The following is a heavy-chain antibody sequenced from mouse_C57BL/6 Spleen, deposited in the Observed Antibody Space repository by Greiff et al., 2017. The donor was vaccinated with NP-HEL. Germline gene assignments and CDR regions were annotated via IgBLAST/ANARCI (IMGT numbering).Heavy chain of an antibody. CDR2: INPNNGGT. Sequence: VQLQQSGPELVKPGASVKISCKASGYTFTDYYMNWVKQSHGKSLEWIGDINPNNGGTSYNQKFKGKATLTVDKSSSTANMELRSLTSEDSAVYYCARTTAQAPWFAYWGQGTLVTVSA. J-gene: IGHJ3*01. CDR3: ARTTAQAPWFAY. CDR1: GYTFTDYY. D-gene: IGHD3-2*02. V-gene: IGHV1-26*01.